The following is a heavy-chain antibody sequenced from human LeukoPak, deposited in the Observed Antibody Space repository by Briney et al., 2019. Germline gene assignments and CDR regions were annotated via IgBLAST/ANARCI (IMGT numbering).Heavy chain of an antibody. CDR3: AKDPNGDYFGAFDA. Sequence: GGSLRLSCSASGLTFAKYAVTWVRQAPGKRLEWISSIRGDGRGTNYADSMKGRFTISRDNSKNRVYLQINNLRADDTALYYCAKDPNGDYFGAFDAWGPGTMVTVSS. D-gene: IGHD4-17*01. J-gene: IGHJ3*01. CDR2: IRGDGRGT. V-gene: IGHV3-23*01. CDR1: GLTFAKYA.